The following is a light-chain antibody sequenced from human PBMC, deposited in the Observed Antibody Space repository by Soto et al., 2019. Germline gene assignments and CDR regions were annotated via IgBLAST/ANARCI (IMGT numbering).Light chain of an antibody. V-gene: IGLV1-44*01. CDR3: AVWDDSLDGFV. CDR1: SSNIGSNT. J-gene: IGLJ7*01. Sequence: QPVLTQPPSASGTPGQKVTISCSGSSSNIGSNTVNWYQQLPGTAPKLLIFGNTERPSGIPDRFSGSKTGTSVSLAISGLQSEDEGDYYCAVWDDSLDGFVFGTGTQLTVL. CDR2: GNT.